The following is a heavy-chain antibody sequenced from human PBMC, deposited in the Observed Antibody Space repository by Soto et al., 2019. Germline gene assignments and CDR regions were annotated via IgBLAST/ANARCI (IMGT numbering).Heavy chain of an antibody. CDR3: ARGGGAFGGYGFPYFDQ. CDR2: IYYSGST. D-gene: IGHD5-12*01. CDR1: GGAISSYY. J-gene: IGHJ4*02. Sequence: PSETLSRTCTVSGGAISSYYWSWVRQRPGKGLEWIGYIYYSGSTNYNPSLKSRVTISVDTSKNQFSLKLSSVTAADTAVYYCARGGGAFGGYGFPYFDQWGPAPLVTVSS. V-gene: IGHV4-59*01.